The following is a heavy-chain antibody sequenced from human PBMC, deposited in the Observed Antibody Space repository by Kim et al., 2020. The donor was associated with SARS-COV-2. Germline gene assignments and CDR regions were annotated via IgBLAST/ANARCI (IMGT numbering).Heavy chain of an antibody. CDR3: TRDRIAAASEYGMDV. V-gene: IGHV3-49*03. Sequence: GGSLRLSCTASGFTFGDYAMSWFRQAPGKGLEWVGFIRSKAYSGTTEYAASVKGRFTISRDDSKSIAYLQMNSLKTEDTAVYYCTRDRIAAASEYGMDVWGQGTTVTVSS. D-gene: IGHD6-13*01. J-gene: IGHJ6*02. CDR2: IRSKAYSGTT. CDR1: GFTFGDYA.